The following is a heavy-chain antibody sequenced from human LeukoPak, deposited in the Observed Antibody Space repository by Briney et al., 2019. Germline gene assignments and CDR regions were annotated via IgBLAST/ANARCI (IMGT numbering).Heavy chain of an antibody. CDR2: IYPDDSDT. D-gene: IGHD1-26*01. V-gene: IGHV5-51*01. CDR3: ARQPEIRGSYYPEYFQH. Sequence: GESLKISCKGSGYSFTSYWIGWVRQMPGKGLEWMGIIYPDDSDTRYSPSFQGQVTISADKSISTAYLQWSSLKASDTAMYYCARQPEIRGSYYPEYFQHWGQGTLVTVSS. CDR1: GYSFTSYW. J-gene: IGHJ1*01.